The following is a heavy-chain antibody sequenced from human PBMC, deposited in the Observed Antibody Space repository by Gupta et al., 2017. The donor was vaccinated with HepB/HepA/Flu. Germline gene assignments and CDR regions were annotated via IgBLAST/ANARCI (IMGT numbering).Heavy chain of an antibody. D-gene: IGHD7-27*01. CDR2: IRGSGGST. J-gene: IGHJ6*03. V-gene: IGHV3-23*01. CDR3: AKKSWGHGDRGYMDV. Sequence: EVQLLASGGGLVQPGGSLRLSCAASGFTLSRHAWSWVPQAPGKGLEWVAAIRGSGGSTYYADDVKGRFTISRDNSKNTLYLQRNSLRAEDTAVYYCAKKSWGHGDRGYMDVWGKGTTVTVSS. CDR1: GFTLSRHA.